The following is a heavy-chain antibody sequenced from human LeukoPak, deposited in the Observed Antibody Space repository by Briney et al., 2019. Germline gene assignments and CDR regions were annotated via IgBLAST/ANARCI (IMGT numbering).Heavy chain of an antibody. CDR3: ARALYTLPAYCSGGNCYNYYMDV. Sequence: SVKVSCKASGGTFSSYAISWVRQAPGQGLEWMGGIITIFGTANYAQKFQGRVTITADESTSTAYMELSSLRSEDTAVYYCARALYTLPAYCSGGNCYNYYMDVWGKGTTVTVSS. J-gene: IGHJ6*03. D-gene: IGHD2-15*01. CDR1: GGTFSSYA. V-gene: IGHV1-69*01. CDR2: IITIFGTA.